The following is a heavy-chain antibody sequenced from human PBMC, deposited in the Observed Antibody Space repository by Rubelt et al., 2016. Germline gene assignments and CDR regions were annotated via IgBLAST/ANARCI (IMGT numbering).Heavy chain of an antibody. CDR3: AIEGTLCRDGICAY. J-gene: IGHJ4*02. V-gene: IGHV3-30*02. CDR2: IRNDGSNE. D-gene: IGHD2-15*01. Sequence: GGGVAQPGGSLRLSCAASGFTFSSYGMTWVRQAPGKGLEWVAFIRNDGSNEYYAESEKGRFTISRDNSKNTLYLQRNSLRADDTAVYYCAIEGTLCRDGICAYWGQGTLVTVSS. CDR1: GFTFSSYG.